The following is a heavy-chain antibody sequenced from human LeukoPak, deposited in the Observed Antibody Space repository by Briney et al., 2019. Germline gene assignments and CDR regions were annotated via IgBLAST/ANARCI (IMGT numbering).Heavy chain of an antibody. CDR2: ISWNSGSI. J-gene: IGHJ3*02. CDR3: AKWVAVTGLDI. V-gene: IGHV3-9*03. CDR1: GFTFDDYA. Sequence: GGSLRLSCAASGFTFDDYAMHWVRQAPGKGLEWVSGISWNSGSIGYADSVKGRFTISRDNAKNSLYLQMNSLRAEDMALYYCAKWVAVTGLDIWGQGTMVTVSS.